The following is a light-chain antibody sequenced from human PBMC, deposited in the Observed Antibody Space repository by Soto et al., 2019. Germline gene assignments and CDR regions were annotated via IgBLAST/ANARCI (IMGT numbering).Light chain of an antibody. CDR3: QEYDNWPPEGP. CDR1: QSVDSVY. Sequence: EIVLTQSPGTLSLSPGERATLSCRASQSVDSVYLTWYQQKPGQAPRLLIYGASTRAAGIPSRFSGSGSGTDFTLTISRLEPEDFAVYFCQEYDNWPPEGPFGQGTKVEI. CDR2: GAS. J-gene: IGKJ1*01. V-gene: IGKV3-20*01.